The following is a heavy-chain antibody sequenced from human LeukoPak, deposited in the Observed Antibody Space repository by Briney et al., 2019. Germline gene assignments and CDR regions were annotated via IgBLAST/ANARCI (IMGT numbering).Heavy chain of an antibody. D-gene: IGHD5-12*01. CDR2: INSDGSST. CDR1: GFTFTSYW. V-gene: IGHV3-74*01. CDR3: ARDRRYTDFDY. Sequence: GGSLRLSCAASGFTFTSYWMHWVRQARGKGLVWVSRINSDGSSTSYADSVKGRFTISRDNAKNTLYLQMNSLRAEDTAVYYCARDRRYTDFDYWGQGTLVTVSS. J-gene: IGHJ4*02.